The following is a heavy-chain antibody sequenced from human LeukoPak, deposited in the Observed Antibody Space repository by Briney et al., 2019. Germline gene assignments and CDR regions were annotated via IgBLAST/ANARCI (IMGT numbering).Heavy chain of an antibody. CDR3: AREGSGRGSGSYYLYYYGMDV. CDR1: GFTFDDYA. V-gene: IGHV3-9*01. CDR2: ISWNSGSI. Sequence: PGGSLRLSCAASGFTFDDYAMHWVRQAPGKGLEWVSGISWNSGSIGYADSVKGRFTISRDNAKNSLYLQMNSLRAEDTAVYYCAREGSGRGSGSYYLYYYGMDVWGQGTTVTVSS. J-gene: IGHJ6*02. D-gene: IGHD3-10*01.